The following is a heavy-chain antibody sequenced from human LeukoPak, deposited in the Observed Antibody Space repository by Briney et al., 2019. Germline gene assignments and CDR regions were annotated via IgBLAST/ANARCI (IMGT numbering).Heavy chain of an antibody. J-gene: IGHJ6*02. CDR3: ARSFYSNGYYYYYGMDV. CDR1: GFTFSSYG. V-gene: IGHV3-33*03. D-gene: IGHD4-11*01. Sequence: GGSPRLSCAASGFTFSSYGMHWVRQAPGKGLEWVAVIWYDGSNKYYADSVKGRFTISRDNSKNTLYLQMNSLRAEDTAVYYCARSFYSNGYYYYYGMDVWGQGTTVTVSS. CDR2: IWYDGSNK.